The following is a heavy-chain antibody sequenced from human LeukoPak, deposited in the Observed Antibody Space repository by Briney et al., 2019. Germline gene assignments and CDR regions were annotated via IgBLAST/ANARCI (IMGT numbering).Heavy chain of an antibody. V-gene: IGHV3-23*01. D-gene: IGHD2-2*01. J-gene: IGHJ6*03. CDR3: AKPYQLLFYFYYYMDV. CDR2: VSYDAVST. CDR1: GFTFSDYQ. Sequence: PGGSLRLSCAASGFTFSDYQMSWIRQAPGKGLEWVSAVSYDAVSTYYADSVKGRFTISRDNSKNTLYLQMNSLRAEDTAVYYCAKPYQLLFYFYYYMDVWGKGTTVTVSS.